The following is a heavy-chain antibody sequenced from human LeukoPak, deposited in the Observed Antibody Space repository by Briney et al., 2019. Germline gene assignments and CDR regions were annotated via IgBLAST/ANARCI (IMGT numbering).Heavy chain of an antibody. V-gene: IGHV3-21*01. CDR2: ISSSSSNK. D-gene: IGHD6-13*01. CDR3: ARDRGAAPGHPSFDQ. CDR1: GFPFSRYS. Sequence: GGSLKLSCAASGFPFSRYSMDWVRQAPGEGPEWVSSISSSSSNKDYVDSVKGRFTISRDNAKNSLYLQMNSLRAEDTAVYYCARDRGAAPGHPSFDQWGQGTLVTVSS. J-gene: IGHJ4*02.